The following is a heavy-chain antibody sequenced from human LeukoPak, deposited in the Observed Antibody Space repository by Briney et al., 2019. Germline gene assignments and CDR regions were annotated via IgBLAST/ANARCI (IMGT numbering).Heavy chain of an antibody. Sequence: GGSLRLSCSASGFTFSSYAMHWVRQAPGKGLEYASAISSNGGSTYYADSVRGRFTISRDNSKNTLYLQMNSLRAEDTAVYYCARDYYYGSGNFDYWGRGTLVTVSS. V-gene: IGHV3-64*04. D-gene: IGHD3-10*01. J-gene: IGHJ4*02. CDR2: ISSNGGST. CDR3: ARDYYYGSGNFDY. CDR1: GFTFSSYA.